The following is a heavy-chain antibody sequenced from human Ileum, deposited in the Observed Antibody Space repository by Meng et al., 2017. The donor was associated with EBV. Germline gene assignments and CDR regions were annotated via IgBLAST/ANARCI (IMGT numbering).Heavy chain of an antibody. J-gene: IGHJ4*02. D-gene: IGHD3-22*01. CDR1: GYSISSTNW. CDR2: IYYSGST. CDR3: ARNVPGTSAYYD. V-gene: IGHV4-28*01. Sequence: VHRPVSVPRHVKPSVTLSLTCAVSGYSISSTNWWGWIRQPPGKGLEWIGYIYYSGSTSYNPSLKSRVTMSVDTSKNQFSLNLNSVTAVDTAVYYCARNVPGTSAYYDWGQGTLVTVSS.